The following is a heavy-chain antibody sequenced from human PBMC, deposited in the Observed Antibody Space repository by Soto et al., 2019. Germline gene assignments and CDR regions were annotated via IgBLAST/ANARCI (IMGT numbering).Heavy chain of an antibody. D-gene: IGHD1-1*01. CDR2: VFHTGSV. Sequence: QLRLQESGPGLVKPSETLSLTCSISGGSITASVWWTWVRLTPEKGLQWIGEVFHTGSVNYNPSLQSRLTISVDKSMGQFSLRLTSVTAAYTAVYYCARKAWTRLDYWGQGALVTVSS. CDR3: ARKAWTRLDY. J-gene: IGHJ4*02. CDR1: GGSITASVW. V-gene: IGHV4-4*02.